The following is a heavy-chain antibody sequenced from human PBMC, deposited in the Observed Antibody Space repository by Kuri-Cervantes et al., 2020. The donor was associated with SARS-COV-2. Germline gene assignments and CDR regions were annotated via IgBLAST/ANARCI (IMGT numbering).Heavy chain of an antibody. CDR1: GGSISSYYW. CDR2: IYWNDDK. J-gene: IGHJ4*02. Sequence: TLSLTCTVSGGSISSYYWSWIRQPPGKALEWLALIYWNDDKRYSPSLKSRLTITKDTSKNQVVLTMINMDPVDTATYYCAHRGLRYFDWLLPFDYWGQGTLVTVSS. D-gene: IGHD3-9*01. V-gene: IGHV2-5*01. CDR3: AHRGLRYFDWLLPFDY.